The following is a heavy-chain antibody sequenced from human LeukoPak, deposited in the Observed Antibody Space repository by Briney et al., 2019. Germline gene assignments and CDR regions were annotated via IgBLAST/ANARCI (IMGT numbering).Heavy chain of an antibody. Sequence: ASVKVSCKASGGTFSSYAINWVRQTTGQGLEWMGWMNPNSGNTGYAQKFQGRVTMTRTTSMSTAYMELNSLRSEDTAVYYCARGHWSGYSYNWFDPWGQGTLVTVSS. CDR2: MNPNSGNT. D-gene: IGHD3-3*01. V-gene: IGHV1-8*02. J-gene: IGHJ5*02. CDR1: GGTFSSYA. CDR3: ARGHWSGYSYNWFDP.